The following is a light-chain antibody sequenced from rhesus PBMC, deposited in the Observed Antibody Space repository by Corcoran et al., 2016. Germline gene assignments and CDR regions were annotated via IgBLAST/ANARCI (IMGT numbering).Light chain of an antibody. J-gene: IGKJ2*01. CDR1: QGISSY. Sequence: DIQMSQSPSSLSASVGDRVTITCRASQGISSYLNWYQQKPGKAPKLLIYYANSLASGVPSRVSGSGSGTEFTLTISSLQPEDFATYYCQQGNSNPYSFGQGTKVEIK. V-gene: IGKV1-32*02. CDR2: YAN. CDR3: QQGNSNPYS.